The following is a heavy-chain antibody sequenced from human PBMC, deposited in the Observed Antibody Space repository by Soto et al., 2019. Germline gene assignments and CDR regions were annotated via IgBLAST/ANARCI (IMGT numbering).Heavy chain of an antibody. CDR3: ARHRLSGSYSHY. CDR1: GGSISSSSYY. CDR2: IYYSGST. V-gene: IGHV4-39*01. J-gene: IGHJ4*02. Sequence: SETLSLTCTVSGGSISSSSYYWGWIRQPPGKGLEWIGSIYYSGSTYYNPSLKSRVTISVDTSKNQFSLKLSSVTAADTAVYYCARHRLSGSYSHYWGQGTLVTVSS. D-gene: IGHD1-26*01.